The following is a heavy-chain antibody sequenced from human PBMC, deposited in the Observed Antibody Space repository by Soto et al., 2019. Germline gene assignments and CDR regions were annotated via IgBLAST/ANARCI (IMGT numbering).Heavy chain of an antibody. CDR3: ATAMYSSGFPGAFDI. V-gene: IGHV1-24*01. CDR1: GYTLTELS. CDR2: FDPEDGET. Sequence: ASVKVSCKVSGYTLTELSMHWVRQAPGKGLEWMGGFDPEDGETIYAQKFQGRVTMTEDTSTDTAYMELSSLRSEDTAVYYCATAMYSSGFPGAFDIWGQGTMVTVSS. D-gene: IGHD6-19*01. J-gene: IGHJ3*02.